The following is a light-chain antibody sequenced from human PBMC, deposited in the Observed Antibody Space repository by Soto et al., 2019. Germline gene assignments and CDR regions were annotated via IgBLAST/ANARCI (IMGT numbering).Light chain of an antibody. J-gene: IGKJ1*01. CDR3: QQYKNWPPWT. CDR2: GAS. CDR1: QSVSSSY. V-gene: IGKV3-20*01. Sequence: EIVLTQSPGTLSLSPGERATLSCRASQSVSSSYLAWYQQKPGQAPRLLIYGASSRATDIPDRFSGSGSGTEFTLTISSLQSEDFAVYYCQQYKNWPPWTFGQGTKVDIK.